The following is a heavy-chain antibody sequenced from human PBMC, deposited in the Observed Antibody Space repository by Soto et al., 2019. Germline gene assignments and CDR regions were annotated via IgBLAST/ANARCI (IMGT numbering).Heavy chain of an antibody. CDR1: GGSVSSGSYY. Sequence: QVQLQESGPGLVKPSETLSLTCTVSGGSVSSGSYYWSWIRQPPGKGLEWLGYIYYSGSTNYNPSLKSRVTISVDTSKNQFSLKLSSVTAADTAVYYCARGHYYDSSGYYYGWFDPWGQGTLVTVSS. CDR3: ARGHYYDSSGYYYGWFDP. D-gene: IGHD3-22*01. J-gene: IGHJ5*02. CDR2: IYYSGST. V-gene: IGHV4-61*01.